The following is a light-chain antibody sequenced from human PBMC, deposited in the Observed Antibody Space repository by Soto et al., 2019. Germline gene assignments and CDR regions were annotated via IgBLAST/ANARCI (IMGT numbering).Light chain of an antibody. CDR1: QSISAW. J-gene: IGKJ5*01. Sequence: DIRMTQSPSTLSASVGDRVTITCRASQSISAWLAWYQQKPGKAPKLLIYDASNLESGVPSRFSGTGSGTDFTLTINNLQPDDLATYYCQQSYSTPRDFGQGTRLEIK. CDR2: DAS. CDR3: QQSYSTPRD. V-gene: IGKV1-5*01.